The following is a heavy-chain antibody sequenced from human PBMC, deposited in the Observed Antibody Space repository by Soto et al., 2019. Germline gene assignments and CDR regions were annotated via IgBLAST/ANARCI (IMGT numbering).Heavy chain of an antibody. CDR2: IIPIFGTA. V-gene: IGHV1-69*13. CDR3: ARARRIVVVPAAPYTYGMEDYYGMDV. CDR1: GGTFSSYA. D-gene: IGHD2-2*01. Sequence: SVKVSCKASGGTFSSYAISWVRQAPGQGHEWMGGIIPIFGTANYAQKFQGRVTITADESTSTAYMELSSLRSEDTAVYYCARARRIVVVPAAPYTYGMEDYYGMDVWGQGTTVTVSS. J-gene: IGHJ6*02.